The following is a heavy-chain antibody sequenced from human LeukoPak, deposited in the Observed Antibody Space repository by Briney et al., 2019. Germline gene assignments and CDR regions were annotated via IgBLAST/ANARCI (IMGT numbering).Heavy chain of an antibody. CDR3: ASVYYDSSGYYGAVDY. CDR2: ISRSSSTI. CDR1: GFTFSRYS. V-gene: IGHV3-48*04. Sequence: GGSLRLSCAASGFTFSRYSMNWVRQAPGKGLEWVSYISRSSSTIHYADSVKGRFTISRDNAKNSLYLQMNSLRAEDTAVYYCASVYYDSSGYYGAVDYWGQGTLVTVSS. J-gene: IGHJ4*02. D-gene: IGHD3-22*01.